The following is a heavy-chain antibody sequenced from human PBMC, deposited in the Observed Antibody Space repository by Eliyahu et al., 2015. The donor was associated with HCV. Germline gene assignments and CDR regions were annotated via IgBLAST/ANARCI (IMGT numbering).Heavy chain of an antibody. J-gene: IGHJ4*02. CDR1: GGSFXGYY. D-gene: IGHD3-9*01. Sequence: QVQLQQWGAGLLKPSETLSLTCAVYGGSFXGYYWSWIRQPPGKGLEWIGEINHSGSTNYNPSLKSRVTISVDTSKNQFSLKLSSVTAADTAVYYCARGRDILTGYQIQYPHFDYWGQGTLVTVSS. CDR2: INHSGST. CDR3: ARGRDILTGYQIQYPHFDY. V-gene: IGHV4-34*01.